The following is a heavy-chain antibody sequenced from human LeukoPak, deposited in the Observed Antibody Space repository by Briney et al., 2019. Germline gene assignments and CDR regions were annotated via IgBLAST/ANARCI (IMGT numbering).Heavy chain of an antibody. CDR3: ARGGIVVVPARPDYFDY. J-gene: IGHJ4*02. D-gene: IGHD2-2*01. Sequence: ASVKVSCKASGYTFTSYYMHWVRQAPGQGLEWMGIINPSGGSTSYAQKFQGRVTMTRDMSTSTVYMELSSLRSEDTAVYYCARGGIVVVPARPDYFDYWGQGTLVTVS. V-gene: IGHV1-46*01. CDR2: INPSGGST. CDR1: GYTFTSYY.